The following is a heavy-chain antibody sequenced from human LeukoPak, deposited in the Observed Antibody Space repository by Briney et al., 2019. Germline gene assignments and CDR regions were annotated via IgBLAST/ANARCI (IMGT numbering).Heavy chain of an antibody. CDR2: INTNSSST. CDR1: GYTFSNYY. D-gene: IGHD2-15*01. Sequence: GSVKVSCKASGYTFSNYYILWVRQAPGQGLEWMGSINTNSSSTNYAHKVQGRFTITRDTSITTTYMELSRLRADDTALYYCARDAGSPAGGMDVWGQGTTVIVSS. V-gene: IGHV1-2*02. CDR3: ARDAGSPAGGMDV. J-gene: IGHJ6*02.